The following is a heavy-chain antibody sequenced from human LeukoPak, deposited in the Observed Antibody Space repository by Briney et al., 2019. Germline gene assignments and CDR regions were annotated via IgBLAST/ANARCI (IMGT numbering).Heavy chain of an antibody. V-gene: IGHV1-58*01. Sequence: SVKVPCKASGFTFTSSAVQWVRQARGQRLEWIGWIVVGSGNTNYAQKFQERVTITRDMSTSTAYMELSSLRSEDTAVYYCAAESGAGYYYMDVWGKGTTVTVSS. CDR2: IVVGSGNT. CDR1: GFTFTSSA. CDR3: AAESGAGYYYMDV. J-gene: IGHJ6*03. D-gene: IGHD1-26*01.